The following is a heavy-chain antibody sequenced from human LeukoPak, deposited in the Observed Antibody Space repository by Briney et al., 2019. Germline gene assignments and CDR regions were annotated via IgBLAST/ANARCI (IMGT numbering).Heavy chain of an antibody. CDR1: GFTFSSYW. Sequence: PGGSLRLSCAASGFTFSSYWMSWVRQAPGKGLEWVANINQDGSEKYYVDSVKGRFTISRDNAKNSLYLQMNSLRAEDTAVYYCAREAYYYYMAVWGKGTTVTVSS. CDR3: AREAYYYYMAV. J-gene: IGHJ6*03. CDR2: INQDGSEK. V-gene: IGHV3-7*01.